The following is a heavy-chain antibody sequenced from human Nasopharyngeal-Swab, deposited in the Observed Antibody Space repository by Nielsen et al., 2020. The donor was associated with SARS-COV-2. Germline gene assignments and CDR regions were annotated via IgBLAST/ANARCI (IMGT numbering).Heavy chain of an antibody. CDR1: GGSFSGYY. V-gene: IGHV4-34*01. D-gene: IGHD6-13*01. CDR3: ARGWGYSSSWYGVFDY. Sequence: SETLSLTCAVYGGSFSGYYWSWIRQPPGKGLEWIGEINHSGSTNYNPSLKSRVTISVDKSKNQFSLKLSSVTAADTAVYYCARGWGYSSSWYGVFDYWGQGTLVTVSS. J-gene: IGHJ4*02. CDR2: INHSGST.